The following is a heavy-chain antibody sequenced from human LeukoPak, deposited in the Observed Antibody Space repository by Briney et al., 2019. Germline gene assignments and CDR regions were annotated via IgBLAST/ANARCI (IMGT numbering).Heavy chain of an antibody. CDR3: ARPPNCSSTSCRGYFQH. CDR1: GGSISSGDYY. J-gene: IGHJ1*01. V-gene: IGHV4-39*01. D-gene: IGHD2-2*01. Sequence: SETLSLTCTVSGGSISSGDYYWSWIRQPPGKGLEWIGSIYYSGSTYYNPSLKSRVTISVDTSKNQFSLKLSSVTAADTAVYYCARPPNCSSTSCRGYFQHWGQGTLVTVSS. CDR2: IYYSGST.